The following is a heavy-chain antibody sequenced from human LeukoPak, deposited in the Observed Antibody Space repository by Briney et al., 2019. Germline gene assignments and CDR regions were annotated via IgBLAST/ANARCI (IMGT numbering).Heavy chain of an antibody. J-gene: IGHJ4*02. CDR2: TYYRSKWST. Sequence: RTLSLTCALSGDSLSSNSAAWTWIRQSPSRGLEWLGRTYYRSKWSTDYAVSVKSRITVNPDTSNNQFSLQLNSVTPEDTAVYYCARLENWAFDFWGQGNLITVSS. CDR1: GDSLSSNSAA. CDR3: ARLENWAFDF. V-gene: IGHV6-1*01. D-gene: IGHD7-27*01.